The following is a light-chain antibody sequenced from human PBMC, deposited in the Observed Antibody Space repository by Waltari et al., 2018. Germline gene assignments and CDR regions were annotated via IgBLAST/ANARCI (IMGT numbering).Light chain of an antibody. Sequence: DIVMTQSPDSLAVSLGERATINCRSSQSLLFTSNNKNYLSWYQKKAGQPPRLLLYWASTRESGVPDRFSGGGSGTEFTLSISSLQAEDVAVYYCQQYYNTPLTFGGRTKVDI. CDR1: QSLLFTSNNKNY. CDR2: WAS. CDR3: QQYYNTPLT. V-gene: IGKV4-1*01. J-gene: IGKJ4*01.